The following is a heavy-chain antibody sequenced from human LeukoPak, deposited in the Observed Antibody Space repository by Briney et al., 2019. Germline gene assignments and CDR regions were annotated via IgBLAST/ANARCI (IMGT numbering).Heavy chain of an antibody. CDR3: ARAGPFAGSTVTSYYFDC. Sequence: SGTLSLTCAVYGGSFSGYYWSWIRQPPGKGLEWIGEINHSGSTNYNPSLKSRVTISVDTSKNQFSLKLSSVTAADTAVYYCARAGPFAGSTVTSYYFDCWGQGTLVTVSS. CDR1: GGSFSGYY. CDR2: INHSGST. V-gene: IGHV4-34*01. J-gene: IGHJ4*02. D-gene: IGHD4-17*01.